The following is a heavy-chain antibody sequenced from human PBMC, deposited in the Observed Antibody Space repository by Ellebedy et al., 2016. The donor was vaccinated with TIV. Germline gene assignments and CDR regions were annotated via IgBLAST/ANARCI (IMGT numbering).Heavy chain of an antibody. J-gene: IGHJ4*02. Sequence: AASVKVSCKASGYSFWSYGISWVRQAPGQGLEWMGWISAYNGNTKYAQKYQGRVTMTTETSTSTAYMEVRGLRSDDTAVYYCAKDRRYYYDRSGIFPLDNWGQGTLVTVSS. D-gene: IGHD3-22*01. V-gene: IGHV1-18*01. CDR1: GYSFWSYG. CDR2: ISAYNGNT. CDR3: AKDRRYYYDRSGIFPLDN.